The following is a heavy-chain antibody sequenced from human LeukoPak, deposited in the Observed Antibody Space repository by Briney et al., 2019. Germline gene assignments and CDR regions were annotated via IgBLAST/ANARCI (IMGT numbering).Heavy chain of an antibody. CDR2: ISSDGGNT. CDR1: AFTFSSSA. Sequence: GGSLRLSCVASAFTFSSSAMRWVRQAPGKGLEWVSAISSDGGNTYYADSVKGRFTISRDNSRNTLYLQLNSLRAEDTAVYYCARDAARYGSGWYYDFWGQGTLVTVSS. J-gene: IGHJ4*02. CDR3: ARDAARYGSGWYYDF. D-gene: IGHD6-19*01. V-gene: IGHV3-23*01.